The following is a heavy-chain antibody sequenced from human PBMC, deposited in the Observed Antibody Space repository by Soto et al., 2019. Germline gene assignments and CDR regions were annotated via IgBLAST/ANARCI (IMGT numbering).Heavy chain of an antibody. CDR2: IYYSGST. D-gene: IGHD3-10*01. CDR1: GGSITSTTTY. V-gene: IGHV4-39*02. CDR3: ARGRRRFGELYYPKKHYYYYYGMDV. Sequence: PSETLSLTCSVSGGSITSTTTYWGWIRQPPGKGLEWIGSIYYSGSTYYNPSLKSRVTISVDTSKNQFSLKLSSVTAADTAVYYCARGRRRFGELYYPKKHYYYYYGMDVWGQGTTVTVSS. J-gene: IGHJ6*02.